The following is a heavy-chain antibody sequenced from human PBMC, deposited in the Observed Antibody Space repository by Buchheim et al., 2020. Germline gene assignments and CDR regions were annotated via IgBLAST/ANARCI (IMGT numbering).Heavy chain of an antibody. CDR3: AKLPKMATISDLDY. CDR2: ISYDGSNK. D-gene: IGHD5-24*01. V-gene: IGHV3-30*18. J-gene: IGHJ4*02. Sequence: VQLLESGGGLVQPGGSLRLSCAASGFTFSSYGMHWVRQAPGKGLEWVAVISYDGSNKYYADSVKGRFTISRDNSKNTLYLQMNSLRAEDTAVYYCAKLPKMATISDLDYWGQGTL. CDR1: GFTFSSYG.